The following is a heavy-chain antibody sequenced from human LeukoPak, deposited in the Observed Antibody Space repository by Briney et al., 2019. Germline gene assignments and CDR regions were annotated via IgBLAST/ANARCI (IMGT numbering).Heavy chain of an antibody. Sequence: GESLKISCKASGHTFTNYWIGWVRQVPREGLESIAIIYPADSDSRYTPSFQGQVTSSADKTITTLYLQWSSLKASDTAIYYCTRHRKRGNPSDYWGQGTLVTVTS. CDR3: TRHRKRGNPSDY. CDR2: IYPADSDS. D-gene: IGHD4-23*01. J-gene: IGHJ4*02. V-gene: IGHV5-51*01. CDR1: GHTFTNYW.